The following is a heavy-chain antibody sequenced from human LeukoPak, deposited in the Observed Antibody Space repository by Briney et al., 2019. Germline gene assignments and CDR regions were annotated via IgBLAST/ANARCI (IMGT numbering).Heavy chain of an antibody. CDR3: ARGGYLTGYPPYGMDV. D-gene: IGHD3-9*01. Sequence: GGSLRLSCAASGFTFDDYGMSWVRQAPGKGLEWVSGINWNGGSTGYADSVKGRFTISRDNAKNSLYLQTNSLRAEDTALYHCARGGYLTGYPPYGMDVWGQGTTVTVSS. CDR2: INWNGGST. V-gene: IGHV3-20*01. CDR1: GFTFDDYG. J-gene: IGHJ6*02.